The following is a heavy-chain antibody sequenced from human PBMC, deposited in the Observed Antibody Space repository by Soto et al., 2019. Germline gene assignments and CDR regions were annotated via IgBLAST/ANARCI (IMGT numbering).Heavy chain of an antibody. CDR3: ARDSGYSSVDSVNHYFAY. V-gene: IGHV3-7*01. Sequence: EVQLVESGGKVVQPGGSLRLSCVASGFTFSVYWMSWVRQAPGEGLEWVARIKFDGSGIQDADSVKGRFSISRDNAGNSVYLQMNSLRAEDTAVYYCARDSGYSSVDSVNHYFAYWGQGALVTVTS. CDR1: GFTFSVYW. D-gene: IGHD5-12*01. J-gene: IGHJ4*02. CDR2: IKFDGSGI.